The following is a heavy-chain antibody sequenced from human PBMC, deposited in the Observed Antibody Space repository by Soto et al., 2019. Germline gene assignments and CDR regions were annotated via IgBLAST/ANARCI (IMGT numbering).Heavy chain of an antibody. CDR2: IHTSGTT. J-gene: IGHJ4*02. Sequence: PSETLSLTCTVSGGSISSYFWSWIRQPAGKALEWIGRIHTSGTTNYNPSLKSRVTMSVDTSKNQFSLKVTSVTAADTALYFCAGGAASDYFDYWGQGTLATVSS. CDR3: AGGAASDYFDY. CDR1: GGSISSYF. D-gene: IGHD6-13*01. V-gene: IGHV4-4*07.